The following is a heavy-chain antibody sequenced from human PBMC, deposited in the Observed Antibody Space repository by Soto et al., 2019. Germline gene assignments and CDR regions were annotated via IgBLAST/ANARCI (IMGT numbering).Heavy chain of an antibody. CDR3: AREVGGGVVIPAAVQHYYYYGMDV. Sequence: QVQLVESGGGVVQPGRSLRLSCAASGFTFSSYAMHWVRQAPGKGLEWVAVISYDGSNKYYADSVKCRFTLSRDNSKNTLYLQMNSLRAEDTAVYYCAREVGGGVVIPAAVQHYYYYGMDVWGQGTTVTVSS. D-gene: IGHD2-2*01. J-gene: IGHJ6*02. CDR1: GFTFSSYA. CDR2: ISYDGSNK. V-gene: IGHV3-30-3*01.